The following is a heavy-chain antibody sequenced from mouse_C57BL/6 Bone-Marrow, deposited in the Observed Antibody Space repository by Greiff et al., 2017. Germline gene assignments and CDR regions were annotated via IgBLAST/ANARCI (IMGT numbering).Heavy chain of an antibody. Sequence: VQLKQSGPELVKPGASVKMSCKASGYTFTGYNMHWVKQSHGKRLEWIGYINPKNGGTSYNQKFKGKATLTVNKSSSTAYMELRSLTSEDSAVYIFASMGYCPYCFDYWGQGTTLTVSS. D-gene: IGHD2-3*01. V-gene: IGHV1-22*01. J-gene: IGHJ2*01. CDR1: GYTFTGYN. CDR3: ASMGYCPYCFDY. CDR2: INPKNGGT.